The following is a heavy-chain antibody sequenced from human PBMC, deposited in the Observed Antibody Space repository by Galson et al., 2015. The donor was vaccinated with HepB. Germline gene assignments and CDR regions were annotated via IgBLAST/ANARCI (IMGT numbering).Heavy chain of an antibody. D-gene: IGHD3-9*01. CDR3: AKDYDILTGPSPYYFDY. J-gene: IGHJ4*02. CDR2: ISWNSGSI. Sequence: SLRLSCAASGFTLDDYAMHWVRQAPGKGLEWVSGISWNSGSIGYADSVKGRFTISRDNAKSSLYLQMNSLRAEDTALYYCAKDYDILTGPSPYYFDYWGQGTLVTVSS. V-gene: IGHV3-9*01. CDR1: GFTLDDYA.